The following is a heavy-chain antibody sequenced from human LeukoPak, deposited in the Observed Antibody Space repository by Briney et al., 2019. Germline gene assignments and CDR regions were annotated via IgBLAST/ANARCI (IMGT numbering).Heavy chain of an antibody. CDR3: AKNYYDSSGYGFDF. J-gene: IGHJ4*02. Sequence: GGSLRLSCAASGFTFSSYSMNWVRQAPGKGLEWVSYISSSSSTIYYADSVKGRFTISRDNSKNTLYLQMSSLRAEDTAVYYCAKNYYDSSGYGFDFWGQGTLVTVSS. V-gene: IGHV3-48*01. CDR1: GFTFSSYS. D-gene: IGHD3-22*01. CDR2: ISSSSSTI.